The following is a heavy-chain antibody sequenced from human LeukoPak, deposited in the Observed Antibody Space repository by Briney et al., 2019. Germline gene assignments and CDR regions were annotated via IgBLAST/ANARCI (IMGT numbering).Heavy chain of an antibody. D-gene: IGHD6-19*01. V-gene: IGHV1-69*13. J-gene: IGHJ4*02. CDR1: GGTFSSYA. Sequence: ASVKVSCKASGGTFSSYAISWVRQAPGQGLEWMGGIIPIFGTANYAQKFQGRVTITADESTSTAYMELSSLRSEDTAVYYCAADVGIAVAGYWGQGTLVTVSS. CDR3: AADVGIAVAGY. CDR2: IIPIFGTA.